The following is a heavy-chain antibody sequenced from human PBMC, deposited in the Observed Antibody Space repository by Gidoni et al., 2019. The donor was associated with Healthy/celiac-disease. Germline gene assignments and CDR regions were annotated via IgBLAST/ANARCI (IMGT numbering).Heavy chain of an antibody. Sequence: VQLVESGGGLVQPGGSLRLSCAASGFTFSSYAMSWVCQAPGKGLEWVSAISGSGGSTYYADYVKGRFTISRDNSKNTLYLQMNSLRAEDTAVYYCAKDYSPLVVAANNLEYWGQGTLVTVSS. D-gene: IGHD2-15*01. CDR3: AKDYSPLVVAANNLEY. CDR2: ISGSGGST. J-gene: IGHJ4*02. V-gene: IGHV3-23*04. CDR1: GFTFSSYA.